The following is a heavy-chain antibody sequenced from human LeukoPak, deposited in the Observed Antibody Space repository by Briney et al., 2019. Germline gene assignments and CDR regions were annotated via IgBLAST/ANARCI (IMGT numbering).Heavy chain of an antibody. CDR2: ISSNGGTT. Sequence: GGSLRLSCSASGSTFSSYAMHWVRQAPGKGLEYVSTISSNGGTTYYADSVKGRFTISRDNSKNTLYLQMSRLRAEDTAVYYCVKALLKYAYFDAFDIWGQGTMVTVSS. CDR1: GSTFSSYA. J-gene: IGHJ3*02. D-gene: IGHD2-21*01. V-gene: IGHV3-64D*06. CDR3: VKALLKYAYFDAFDI.